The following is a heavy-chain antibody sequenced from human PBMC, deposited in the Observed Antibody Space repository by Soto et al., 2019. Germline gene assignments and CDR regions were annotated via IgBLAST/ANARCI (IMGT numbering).Heavy chain of an antibody. J-gene: IGHJ6*02. CDR3: AAPRTDGYKVPDPSTYYYYGLDV. CDR1: GGSFSTYT. Sequence: SVKVSCKASGGSFSTYTISWVRQAPGQGLEWMGGIIPIFGTPNYAQKFQGRVTITADRSTSTAYLELNSLRSEDTAVYYCAAPRTDGYKVPDPSTYYYYGLDVWGQGTTVTVSS. D-gene: IGHD5-12*01. CDR2: IIPIFGTP. V-gene: IGHV1-69*06.